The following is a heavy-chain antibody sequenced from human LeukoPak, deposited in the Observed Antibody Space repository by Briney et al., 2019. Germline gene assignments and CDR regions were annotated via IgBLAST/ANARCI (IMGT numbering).Heavy chain of an antibody. D-gene: IGHD6-19*01. CDR1: GFSFDDYA. V-gene: IGHV3-9*01. J-gene: IGHJ4*02. CDR3: AKRSRDSSGWYVSDY. Sequence: GGSLRLSCAASGFSFDDYAMYWVRQPPGKGLEWVSGISWNSGSIGYADSVKGRFTISRDNAKNSLYLQMNSLRAEDTAVYYCAKRSRDSSGWYVSDYWGQGTLVTVSS. CDR2: ISWNSGSI.